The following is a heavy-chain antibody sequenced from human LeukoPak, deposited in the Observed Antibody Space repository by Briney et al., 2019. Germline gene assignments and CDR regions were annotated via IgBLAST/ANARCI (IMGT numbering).Heavy chain of an antibody. CDR1: GYTFTSYD. CDR3: ARGRKNRGFRDGDSPVYYYYYMDV. V-gene: IGHV1-8*03. CDR2: MNPNSGNT. D-gene: IGHD4-17*01. Sequence: GASVKVSCKASGYTFTSYDINWVRQATGQGLEWMGWMNPNSGNTGYAQKFQGRVTITRNTSISTAYMELSSLRSEDTAVYYCARGRKNRGFRDGDSPVYYYYYMDVWGKGTTVTVSS. J-gene: IGHJ6*03.